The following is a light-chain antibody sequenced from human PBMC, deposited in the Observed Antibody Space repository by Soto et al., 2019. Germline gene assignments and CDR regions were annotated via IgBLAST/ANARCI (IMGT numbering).Light chain of an antibody. J-gene: IGKJ2*01. Sequence: DIVMTQSPDSLAVSLGERATINCKSSQSVLYSSNNKNYLAWYQQKPGQPPKLLIYLASTRESGVPDRFSGSGSGTDSTLTISSLQAEDVAVYYCQQYYSTLLYTFGQGTKLEIK. CDR2: LAS. CDR1: QSVLYSSNNKNY. V-gene: IGKV4-1*01. CDR3: QQYYSTLLYT.